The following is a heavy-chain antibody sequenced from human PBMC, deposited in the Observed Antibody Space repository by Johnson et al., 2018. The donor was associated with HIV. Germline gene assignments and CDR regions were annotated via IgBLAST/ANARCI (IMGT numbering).Heavy chain of an antibody. CDR1: RFTFSNYW. Sequence: VQLVESGGGLVQPWGSLRLSCAASRFTFSNYWMSWVRQAPGKGLEWVANIKQEGSEKNYVDYVKGRFTISRDNAKNSVYLQMNSLRAEDTAMYYCAKGTGSGWSGSLDAFDIWGQGTMVTVSS. J-gene: IGHJ3*02. CDR2: IKQEGSEK. D-gene: IGHD6-19*01. CDR3: AKGTGSGWSGSLDAFDI. V-gene: IGHV3-7*03.